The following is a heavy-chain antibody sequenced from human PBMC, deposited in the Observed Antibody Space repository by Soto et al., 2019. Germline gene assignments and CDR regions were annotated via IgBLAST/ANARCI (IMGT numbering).Heavy chain of an antibody. V-gene: IGHV4-59*02. J-gene: IGHJ5*02. CDR1: GGSVSSYY. Sequence: QVQLQESGPGLVKPSETLSLTCTVSGGSVSSYYWNWIRQPPGKGLEWIGYVYYSGSATYNPSLKSRVTISVDTAKDQFSLKLRSVTAADTAVYYCARTNWNANWFDPWGHGTQVTVSS. CDR2: VYYSGSA. CDR3: ARTNWNANWFDP. D-gene: IGHD1-20*01.